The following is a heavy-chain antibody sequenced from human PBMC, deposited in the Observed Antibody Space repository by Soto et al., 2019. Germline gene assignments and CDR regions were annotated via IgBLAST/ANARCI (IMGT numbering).Heavy chain of an antibody. V-gene: IGHV4-59*01. CDR2: VYYTGTT. J-gene: IGHJ5*01. D-gene: IGHD4-17*01. CDR1: GGSIGSYH. Sequence: SETLSLTCTVSGGSIGSYHWSWVRQPPGKGLEWIASVYYTGTTNYNPSLGSRVTISIDAPGNRFSMEITSVTAEDKAIYYCARDTVLTGMFDFWGQGKLVTV. CDR3: ARDTVLTGMFDF.